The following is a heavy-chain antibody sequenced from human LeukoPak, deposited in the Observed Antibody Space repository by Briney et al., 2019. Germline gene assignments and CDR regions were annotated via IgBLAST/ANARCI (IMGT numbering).Heavy chain of an antibody. CDR1: GFTFSGYA. CDR3: AKDSYSNSWYRNPFDP. J-gene: IGHJ5*02. Sequence: PGGSLRLSCAASGFTFSGYAMSWVRQAPGKGLEWVSAISGSGDSTYYADSVKGRFTISRDNSKNTPYLQMNSLRAEDTAVYYCAKDSYSNSWYRNPFDPWGQGTLVTVSS. V-gene: IGHV3-23*01. D-gene: IGHD6-13*01. CDR2: ISGSGDST.